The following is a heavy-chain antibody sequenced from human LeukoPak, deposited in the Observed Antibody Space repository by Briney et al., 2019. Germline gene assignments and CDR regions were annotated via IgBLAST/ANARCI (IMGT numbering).Heavy chain of an antibody. CDR1: GGSISSSNW. D-gene: IGHD6-13*01. V-gene: IGHV4-4*02. J-gene: IGHJ3*02. CDR2: IYYSGST. CDR3: AREEAGYSSSWHVTFDAFDI. Sequence: SGTLSLTCAVSGGSISSSNWWSWVRQPPGKGLEWIGSIYYSGSTYYNPSLKSRVTISVDTSKNQFSLKLSSVTAADTAVYYCAREEAGYSSSWHVTFDAFDIWGQGTMVTVSS.